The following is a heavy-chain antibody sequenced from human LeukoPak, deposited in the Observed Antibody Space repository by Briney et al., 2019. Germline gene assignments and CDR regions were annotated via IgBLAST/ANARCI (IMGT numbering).Heavy chain of an antibody. V-gene: IGHV3-48*01. CDR1: GFTFSSYS. J-gene: IGHJ4*02. Sequence: GGSLRLSCAASGFTFSSYSMNWVRQAPGKGLEWVSYISSSSSTIYYADSVKGRFTISRDNAKNSLYLQMNSLRAEDTAVSYCARDPPYYYGSGSAWLGYWGQGTLVTVSS. CDR3: ARDPPYYYGSGSAWLGY. CDR2: ISSSSSTI. D-gene: IGHD3-10*01.